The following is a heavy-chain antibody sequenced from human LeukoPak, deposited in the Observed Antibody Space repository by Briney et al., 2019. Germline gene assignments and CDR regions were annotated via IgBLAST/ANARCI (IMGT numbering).Heavy chain of an antibody. CDR2: IKEDGSEK. D-gene: IGHD5-18*01. Sequence: GGSLGLSCKASGFTFSTYGIHWVRQAPGKGLEWVANIKEDGSEKYYVDSVKGRFTISRDNAKNSLYLQMNSLRAEDTAVYYCARDRAYNYLSNYWGQGTLVTVSS. CDR3: ARDRAYNYLSNY. J-gene: IGHJ4*02. V-gene: IGHV3-7*01. CDR1: GFTFSTYG.